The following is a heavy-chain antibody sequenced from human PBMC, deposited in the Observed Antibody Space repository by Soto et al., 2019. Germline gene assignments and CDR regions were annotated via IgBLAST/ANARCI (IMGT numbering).Heavy chain of an antibody. J-gene: IGHJ4*02. D-gene: IGHD4-17*01. Sequence: LGESLKISCKGSGYIFSSYWIGWVRLMPGKGLEWMGVIYPGDSDTRYSPSFQGQVTISADKAISTAYLQWSSLKASDAAMYYCARSLTRMRGFLFDYGGLGTLVTVSS. CDR2: IYPGDSDT. CDR3: ARSLTRMRGFLFDY. V-gene: IGHV5-51*01. CDR1: GYIFSSYW.